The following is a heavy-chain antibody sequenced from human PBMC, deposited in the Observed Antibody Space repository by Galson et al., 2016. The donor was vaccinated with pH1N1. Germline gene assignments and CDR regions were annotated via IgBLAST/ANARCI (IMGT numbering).Heavy chain of an antibody. Sequence: SLRLSCAASGFIFSDYWMSWVRQAPGKGLEWVAKINQDGSRKYYVDSMKGRCTISRDNAEISLSLQMNSLRVEDTALYYCATEDYYTSLYWGQGILVTVSS. CDR2: INQDGSRK. CDR1: GFIFSDYW. CDR3: ATEDYYTSLY. D-gene: IGHD1-26*01. V-gene: IGHV3-7*01. J-gene: IGHJ4*02.